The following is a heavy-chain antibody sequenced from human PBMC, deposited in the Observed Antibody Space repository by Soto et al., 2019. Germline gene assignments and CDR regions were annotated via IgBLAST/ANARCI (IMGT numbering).Heavy chain of an antibody. CDR2: INAGNGNT. J-gene: IGHJ6*04. V-gene: IGHV1-3*01. D-gene: IGHD2-15*01. CDR1: GYTFTSYA. Sequence: ASVKVSCKASGYTFTSYAMHWVRQAPGQRLEWMGWINAGNGNTKYSQKFQGRFTISRDTSENTLHLQMDSLRAEDTAVYYCARDDVLCDGGRCYGVPLDVWGKGTTVTVSS. CDR3: ARDDVLCDGGRCYGVPLDV.